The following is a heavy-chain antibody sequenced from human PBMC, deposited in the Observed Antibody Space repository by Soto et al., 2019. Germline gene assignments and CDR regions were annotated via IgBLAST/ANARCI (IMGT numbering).Heavy chain of an antibody. CDR3: AREPPYCSSTSCSQYYYYGMDV. V-gene: IGHV4-39*02. CDR1: GGSISSSSYY. J-gene: IGHJ6*02. Sequence: SETLSLTCTVSGGSISSSSYYWGWIRQPPGKGLEWIGSIYYSGSTYYNPSLKSRVTISVDTSKNQFSLKLSSVTAADTAVYYCAREPPYCSSTSCSQYYYYGMDVWGQGTTVTVSS. D-gene: IGHD2-2*01. CDR2: IYYSGST.